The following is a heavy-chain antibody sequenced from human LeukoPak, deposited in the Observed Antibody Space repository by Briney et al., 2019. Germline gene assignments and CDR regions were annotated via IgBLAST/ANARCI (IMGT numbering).Heavy chain of an antibody. CDR1: GFSFSTYG. Sequence: GGSLRLSCAASGFSFSTYGMHWVRQAPGKGLEWVAFIRYDGNNKYYADSVKGRFTISRDNSKNTLYLQMNNLRAEDTAVYYCAKKGTCCSSASRTLYYMGVWGKGTTVTVSS. CDR2: IRYDGNNK. D-gene: IGHD2-2*01. V-gene: IGHV3-30*02. J-gene: IGHJ6*03. CDR3: AKKGTCCSSASRTLYYMGV.